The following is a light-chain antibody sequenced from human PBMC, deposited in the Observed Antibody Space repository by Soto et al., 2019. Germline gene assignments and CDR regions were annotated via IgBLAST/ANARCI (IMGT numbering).Light chain of an antibody. CDR3: QQYGSSPPSWT. Sequence: EIVLTQSPGTLSLSPGKRPPSSGGASRSFGRGYLAWYQQKPGQAPRLLIYGASSRATGIPDRFSGSGSGTDFTLTISRLEPEDFAVYYCQQYGSSPPSWTFGQGTKVEIK. V-gene: IGKV3-20*01. CDR2: GAS. CDR1: RSFGRGY. J-gene: IGKJ1*01.